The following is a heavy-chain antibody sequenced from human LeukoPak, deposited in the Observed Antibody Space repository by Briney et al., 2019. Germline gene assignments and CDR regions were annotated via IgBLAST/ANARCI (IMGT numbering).Heavy chain of an antibody. CDR1: GFTFSDWY. D-gene: IGHD4-17*01. CDR2: IDMSGRTI. V-gene: IGHV3-11*01. CDR3: ARALGTNYGDYGDDAFDI. Sequence: GGSLRLSCAASGFTFSDWYMSWIRQAPGKGLEWVSYIDMSGRTIYYADSVKGRFTISRDNARNSLYLQMSSLRAEDTAVYYCARALGTNYGDYGDDAFDIWGQGTMVTVSS. J-gene: IGHJ3*02.